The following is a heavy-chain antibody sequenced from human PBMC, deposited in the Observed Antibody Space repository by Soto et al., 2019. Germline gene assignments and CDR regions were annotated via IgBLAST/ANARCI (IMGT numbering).Heavy chain of an antibody. D-gene: IGHD5-18*01. Sequence: QVQLQQSGPGLVKPSQTLSLTCAISGDSISTNNVAWNWIRQSPSGGLEWLGRTGYTSKWYNDYTVXVXGRITINPDTSKNQFSLQLNSVTLDDTAVYYCARGKYSAFDYWGQGTLVTVSS. CDR3: ARGKYSAFDY. V-gene: IGHV6-1*01. J-gene: IGHJ4*02. CDR1: GDSISTNNVA. CDR2: TGYTSKWYN.